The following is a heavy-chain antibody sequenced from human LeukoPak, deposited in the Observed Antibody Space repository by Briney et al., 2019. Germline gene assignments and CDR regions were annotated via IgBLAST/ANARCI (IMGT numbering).Heavy chain of an antibody. CDR3: ARGGWYNWNDGTFDP. CDR1: GGTFSSYA. D-gene: IGHD1-20*01. V-gene: IGHV1-69*04. CDR2: IIPILGIA. Sequence: SVKVSCKASGGTFSSYAISWVRQAPGQGLEWMGRIIPILGIANYAQKFQGRVTITADKSTSTAYMELSSLRSEDTAVYYCARGGWYNWNDGTFDPWGQGTLVTVSS. J-gene: IGHJ5*02.